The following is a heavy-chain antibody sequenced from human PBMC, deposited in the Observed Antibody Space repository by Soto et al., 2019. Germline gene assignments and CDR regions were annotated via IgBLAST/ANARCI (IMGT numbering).Heavy chain of an antibody. V-gene: IGHV3-33*01. CDR2: IWYDGSNT. D-gene: IGHD1-1*01. CDR3: ASNVEGTNGPKF. Sequence: PGGSLRLSCAASGFTFSSYGMHWVRQAPGKGLEWVAVIWYDGSNTYYADSVKGRFTISRDNSKNTLYLQMNSLRAEDTAVYFCASNVEGTNGPKFWGQGTLVTVSS. J-gene: IGHJ4*02. CDR1: GFTFSSYG.